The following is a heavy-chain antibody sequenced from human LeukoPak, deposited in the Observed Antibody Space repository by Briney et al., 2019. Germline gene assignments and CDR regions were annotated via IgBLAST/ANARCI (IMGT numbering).Heavy chain of an antibody. CDR3: ARGSWCSYTNCMLRPFDY. CDR2: IYYSGST. V-gene: IGHV4-59*01. D-gene: IGHD2-2*01. CDR1: GGSISDYY. Sequence: PSETLSLTCSISGGSISDYYWNWIRQPPGKGLEWIGYIYYSGSTTYNPSLKRRVTMSVDTSKNHFSLRLSSVTAADTAVYYCARGSWCSYTNCMLRPFDYWGQGSLVTVSS. J-gene: IGHJ4*02.